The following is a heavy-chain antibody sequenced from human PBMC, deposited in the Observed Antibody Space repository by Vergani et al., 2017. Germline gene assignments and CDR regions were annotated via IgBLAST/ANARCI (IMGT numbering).Heavy chain of an antibody. V-gene: IGHV1-2*02. J-gene: IGHJ4*02. Sequence: QVQLVQSGAEVKKPGASVTVSCKASGYTFTGYYMHWVRHAPGKGLEWMGWINPNRGGTNYAQKFQGRVTMTRDTSISTAYMELSRLRSDDTAVYYCSRGQWLPTLSFDYWGQGTLVTVSS. CDR2: INPNRGGT. CDR3: SRGQWLPTLSFDY. CDR1: GYTFTGYY. D-gene: IGHD6-19*01.